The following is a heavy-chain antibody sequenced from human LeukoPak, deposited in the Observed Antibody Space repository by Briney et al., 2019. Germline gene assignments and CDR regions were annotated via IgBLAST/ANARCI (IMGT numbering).Heavy chain of an antibody. J-gene: IGHJ4*02. D-gene: IGHD6-13*01. CDR2: IYSGGST. CDR1: GFTVSSNY. Sequence: GGSLRLSCAASGFTVSSNYMSWVRQAPGKGLEWVSVIYSGGSTYYADSVKGRFTISRDNSKNTLYLQMNSLRAEDTAVYYCARVVYSSSWSYFDYWGQGTLVTVSS. V-gene: IGHV3-53*05. CDR3: ARVVYSSSWSYFDY.